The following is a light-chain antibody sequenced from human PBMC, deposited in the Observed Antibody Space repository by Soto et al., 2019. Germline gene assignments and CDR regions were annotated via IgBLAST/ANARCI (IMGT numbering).Light chain of an antibody. CDR1: QSVSSSY. V-gene: IGKV3-20*01. CDR2: GAS. Sequence: EIVLTQSPGTLSLSPGERATLSCRASQSVSSSYLAWYQQKPGQAPRLLIYGASSRATSIPDRFSGSGSGTDLTLTISRLEPEDFALYYCQQYGSSQLTFGGGTKGEIK. CDR3: QQYGSSQLT. J-gene: IGKJ4*01.